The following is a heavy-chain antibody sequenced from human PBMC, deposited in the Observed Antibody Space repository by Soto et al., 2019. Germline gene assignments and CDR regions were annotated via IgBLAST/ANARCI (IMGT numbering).Heavy chain of an antibody. Sequence: QVQLQESGPGLVKPSQTLSLTCTVSGGSISSGDYYWSWIRQPPGKGLEWVGYIYYSGSTYYNPSLNSRVTISVDTSKNQFSLKLSSVSAAGTAVYYCARGMTPPGDGSSWYADYWGQGTLVTVSS. CDR2: IYYSGST. V-gene: IGHV4-30-4*01. D-gene: IGHD6-13*01. J-gene: IGHJ4*02. CDR1: GGSISSGDYY. CDR3: ARGMTPPGDGSSWYADY.